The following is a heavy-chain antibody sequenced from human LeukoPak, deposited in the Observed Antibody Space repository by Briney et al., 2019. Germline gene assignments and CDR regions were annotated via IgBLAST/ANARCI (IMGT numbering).Heavy chain of an antibody. V-gene: IGHV4-61*02. CDR2: IYSSGST. Sequence: PSETLSLTCTVSGGSISSGSYYWSWIRQPAGKGLEWIGRIYSSGSTNYNPSLKSRVTISVDTSKNQFSLKLSSVTAADTAVYYCARLRSFGYYDSSPQDAFDIWGQGTMVTVSS. J-gene: IGHJ3*02. D-gene: IGHD3-22*01. CDR3: ARLRSFGYYDSSPQDAFDI. CDR1: GGSISSGSYY.